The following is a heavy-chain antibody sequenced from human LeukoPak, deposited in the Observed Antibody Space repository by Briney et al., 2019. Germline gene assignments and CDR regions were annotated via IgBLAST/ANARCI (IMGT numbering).Heavy chain of an antibody. Sequence: ASVKVSCKASGYTFTSYGLTWVRQAPGQGLEWMGWITTYSGNTNYAQKLQGRVTMTTDISTSTAYMELRSLRSDDTAVYYCARERGWHNAFDIWGKGKMVTVSS. CDR2: ITTYSGNT. D-gene: IGHD6-19*01. CDR3: ARERGWHNAFDI. CDR1: GYTFTSYG. J-gene: IGHJ3*02. V-gene: IGHV1-18*01.